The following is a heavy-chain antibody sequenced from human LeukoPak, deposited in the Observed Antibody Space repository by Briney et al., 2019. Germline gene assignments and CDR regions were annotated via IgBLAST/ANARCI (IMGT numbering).Heavy chain of an antibody. Sequence: GGSLRLSCAASGFTFDDYGTSWVGQAPGKGLQWVSGINWNGGSTGYADSVKGRFTISRDNAKNSLFLQMNSLRVEDTAVYYCARQFHFWSGGFDYWGQGALVTVSS. CDR3: ARQFHFWSGGFDY. CDR1: GFTFDDYG. CDR2: INWNGGST. D-gene: IGHD3-3*02. V-gene: IGHV3-20*04. J-gene: IGHJ4*02.